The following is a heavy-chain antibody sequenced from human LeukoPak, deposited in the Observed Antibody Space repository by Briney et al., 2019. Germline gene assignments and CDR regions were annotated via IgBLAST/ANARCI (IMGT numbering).Heavy chain of an antibody. D-gene: IGHD2-2*01. J-gene: IGHJ6*03. Sequence: GASVKVSCKASGYTFTSYDINWVRQATGQGLEWMGWMNPNSGNTGYAQKFQDRVTITRNTSIRTAYMELSSLRSEDTAVYYCARADVVVVVPAASYYYYYMDVWGKGTTVTVSS. CDR1: GYTFTSYD. V-gene: IGHV1-8*03. CDR3: ARADVVVVVPAASYYYYYMDV. CDR2: MNPNSGNT.